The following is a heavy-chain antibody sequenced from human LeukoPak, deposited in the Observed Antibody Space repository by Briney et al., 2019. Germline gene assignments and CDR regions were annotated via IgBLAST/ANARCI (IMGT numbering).Heavy chain of an antibody. Sequence: ASVKVSCKASGYTFTSYGISWVRQAPGQGLEWMGWISAYNGSTNYAQKLKGRVTMTTDTSTSTAYMELRSLRSDDTAVYYCARDLYNYYDSRCPGYWGQGTLVTVSS. CDR2: ISAYNGST. J-gene: IGHJ4*02. CDR3: ARDLYNYYDSRCPGY. CDR1: GYTFTSYG. V-gene: IGHV1-18*01. D-gene: IGHD3-22*01.